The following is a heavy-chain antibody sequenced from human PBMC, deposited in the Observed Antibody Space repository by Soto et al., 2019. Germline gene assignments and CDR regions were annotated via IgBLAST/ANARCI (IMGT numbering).Heavy chain of an antibody. J-gene: IGHJ4*02. CDR1: GFTFSSYG. D-gene: IGHD2-8*01. CDR3: ARDCTNGVCSIFDY. Sequence: GXSLRLSCAASGFTFSSYGMHWVRQAPGKGLEWVAVIWYDGSNKYYADSVKGRFTISRDNSKNTLYLQMNSLRAEDTAVYYCARDCTNGVCSIFDYLGQGTLVTVS. CDR2: IWYDGSNK. V-gene: IGHV3-33*01.